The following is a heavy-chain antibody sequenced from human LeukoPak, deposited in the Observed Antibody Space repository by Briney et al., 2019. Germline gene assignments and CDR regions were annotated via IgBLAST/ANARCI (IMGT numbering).Heavy chain of an antibody. CDR1: GFTFSGYS. Sequence: GGSLRLSCAASGFTFSGYSMNWVRQAPGKGLEWVSSISTTSDYIHYADSLKGRVAISRDNARNSLYLQMNSLRAEDTAVYYCTRGGVYSQGFDYWGQGSLVTVSS. V-gene: IGHV3-21*01. J-gene: IGHJ4*02. D-gene: IGHD6-13*01. CDR3: TRGGVYSQGFDY. CDR2: ISTTSDYI.